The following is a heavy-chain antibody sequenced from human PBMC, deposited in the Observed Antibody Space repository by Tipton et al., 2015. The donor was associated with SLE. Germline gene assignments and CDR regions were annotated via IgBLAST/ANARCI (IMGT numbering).Heavy chain of an antibody. J-gene: IGHJ4*02. CDR2: IYYSGST. V-gene: IGHV4-61*08. CDR1: GGSVSSGGYY. CDR3: ARSGGAARGGYFDY. D-gene: IGHD6-6*01. Sequence: TLSLTCTVSGGSVSSGGYYWSWIRQPPGKGLEWIGYIYYSGSTNYNPSLKSRVTISVDTSKNQFSLKLSSVTAADTAVYYCARSGGAARGGYFDYWGQGTLVTVSS.